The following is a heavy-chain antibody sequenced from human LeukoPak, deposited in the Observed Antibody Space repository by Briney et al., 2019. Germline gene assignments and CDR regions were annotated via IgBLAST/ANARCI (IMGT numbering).Heavy chain of an antibody. CDR3: AKELRTGVGATDY. Sequence: ASVKVSCKASGYTFTNYYMHWVRQAPGQGLEGVGIINPRGDGTNYAQKFQGRVTMTRDTSTSTVYMELSSLRSEDTAVYFCAKELRTGVGATDYWGQGTLVTVSS. V-gene: IGHV1-46*01. CDR2: INPRGDGT. D-gene: IGHD1-26*01. J-gene: IGHJ4*02. CDR1: GYTFTNYY.